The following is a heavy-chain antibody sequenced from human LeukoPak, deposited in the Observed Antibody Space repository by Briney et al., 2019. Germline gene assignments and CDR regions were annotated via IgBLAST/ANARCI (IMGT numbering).Heavy chain of an antibody. J-gene: IGHJ4*02. Sequence: GRSLRLSCAASGFSSDDFAMHWVRQAPGKGLEWVSLISGDGGSTYYADSVKGRFTISRDNSKNSLYLQMNSLRTEDTALYYCAKNINYYFDYWGQGTLVTVSS. V-gene: IGHV3-43*02. CDR1: GFSSDDFA. CDR3: AKNINYYFDY. CDR2: ISGDGGST.